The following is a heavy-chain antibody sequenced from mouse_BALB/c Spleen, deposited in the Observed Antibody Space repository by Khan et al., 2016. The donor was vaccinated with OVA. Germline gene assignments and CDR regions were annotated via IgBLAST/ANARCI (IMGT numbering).Heavy chain of an antibody. CDR3: ANVGYAGTMDY. V-gene: IGHV9-3-1*01. CDR1: GYTFTNYG. J-gene: IGHJ4*01. Sequence: QIQLVQSGPELKKPGETVKISCKASGYTFTNYGMNWVKQNPGKGLKWMGWINTYTGEPTYVDDFKGRFAFSLETSATTAYLQINNLENEDAATYFCANVGYAGTMDYWGQGTSVTVSS. CDR2: INTYTGEP. D-gene: IGHD2-14*01.